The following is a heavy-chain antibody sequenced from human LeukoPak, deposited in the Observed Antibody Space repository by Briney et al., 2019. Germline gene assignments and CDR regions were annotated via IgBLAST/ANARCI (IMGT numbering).Heavy chain of an antibody. CDR3: ARDNDSSGYYYDY. V-gene: IGHV3-64*01. Sequence: GGSLRLSCAASGFTFSSYAMHWVRQAPGKGLEYVSAISSNGGSTYYANSVKGRFTISRDNSKNTLYLQMGSLRAEDMAVHYCARDNDSSGYYYDYWGQGTLVTVSS. CDR1: GFTFSSYA. CDR2: ISSNGGST. J-gene: IGHJ4*02. D-gene: IGHD3-22*01.